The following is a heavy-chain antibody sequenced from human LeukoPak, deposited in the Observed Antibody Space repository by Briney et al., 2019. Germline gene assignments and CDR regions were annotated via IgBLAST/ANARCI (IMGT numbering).Heavy chain of an antibody. V-gene: IGHV3-53*01. CDR1: DLSVTDNY. CDR3: ARDRRENWFDP. J-gene: IGHJ5*02. CDR2: VYAGGAT. Sequence: GGSLRLSCAASDLSVTDNYVTWVRQAPGKGLQWVSSVYAGGATYYADSVRGRFTISRDKSKNTVYLQMTSLRVEDTAVYYCARDRRENWFDPWGQGTLVTVSS.